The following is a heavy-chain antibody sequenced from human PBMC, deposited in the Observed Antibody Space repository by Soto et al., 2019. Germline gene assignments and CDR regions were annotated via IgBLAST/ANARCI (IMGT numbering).Heavy chain of an antibody. CDR2: LSGTGSST. D-gene: IGHD2-2*02. CDR3: PKVASIGVVGPVDAPASYPRFGR. V-gene: IGHV3-23*01. Sequence: GGSLRLPCAASRFTFTTYATSWVPQAPGNGLEWVSILSGTGSSTYYADSVEGRFTISRDNFKNTRYREMNSLSAGDTARFYCPKVASIGVVGPVDAPASYPRFGRWGQGTLVTGSA. J-gene: IGHJ5*02. CDR1: RFTFTTYA.